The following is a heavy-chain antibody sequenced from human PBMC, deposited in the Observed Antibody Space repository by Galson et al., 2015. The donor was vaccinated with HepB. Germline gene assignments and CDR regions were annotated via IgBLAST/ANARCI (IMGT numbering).Heavy chain of an antibody. J-gene: IGHJ6*02. CDR2: INSDGSNT. D-gene: IGHD5-18*01. V-gene: IGHV3-74*01. CDR3: ARERGYSYLTHKYYYGMDV. CDR1: GFLFRSHW. Sequence: SLRLSCAASGFLFRSHWMHWVRRAPGKGLVWVSRINSDGSNTTYADSVKGRITISRDNAKNTVYLHMNSLRVEVTAVYFCARERGYSYLTHKYYYGMDVWGQGTTVTVSS.